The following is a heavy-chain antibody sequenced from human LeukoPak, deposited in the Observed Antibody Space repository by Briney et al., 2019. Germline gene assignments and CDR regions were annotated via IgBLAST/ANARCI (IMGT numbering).Heavy chain of an antibody. J-gene: IGHJ4*02. V-gene: IGHV4-39*01. CDR2: ISSSGEA. CDR3: AKFKPRTGFDY. CDR1: GGSITTTRFS. D-gene: IGHD1-14*01. Sequence: SETLSLTCAVSGGSITTTRFSWAWIRQPPGQDLEWIATISSSGEAYYHPSLMSRVTISIDTSKNQFSLDLTSVTAADTGLFYCAKFKPRTGFDYWGQGILVIVSS.